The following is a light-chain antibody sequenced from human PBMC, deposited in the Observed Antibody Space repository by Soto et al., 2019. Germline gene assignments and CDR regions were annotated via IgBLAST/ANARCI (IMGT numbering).Light chain of an antibody. Sequence: QSVLTQPASVSGSPGQSITISCTGTSSDVGGYKYVSWYQQHPGKAPKVIIYEASNRPSGVSNRFSGSKSGNTASLTISGLQAEDEADYYCSSYTSSTSRVVFGGGTKLTVL. V-gene: IGLV2-14*01. J-gene: IGLJ2*01. CDR1: SSDVGGYKY. CDR2: EAS. CDR3: SSYTSSTSRVV.